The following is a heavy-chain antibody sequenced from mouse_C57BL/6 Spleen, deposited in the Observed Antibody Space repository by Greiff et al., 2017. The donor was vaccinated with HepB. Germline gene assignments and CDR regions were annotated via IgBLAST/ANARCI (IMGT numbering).Heavy chain of an antibody. V-gene: IGHV1-74*01. Sequence: QVQLQQPGAELVKPGASVKVSCKASGYTFTSYWMHWVKQRPGQGLEWIGRIHPSDSDTNYNQKFKGKATLTVDKSSSTAYMQLSSLTSEDSAVYYCAITDSGYYYGSSSHYAMDYWGQGTSVTVSS. CDR1: GYTFTSYW. CDR3: AITDSGYYYGSSSHYAMDY. J-gene: IGHJ4*01. D-gene: IGHD1-1*01. CDR2: IHPSDSDT.